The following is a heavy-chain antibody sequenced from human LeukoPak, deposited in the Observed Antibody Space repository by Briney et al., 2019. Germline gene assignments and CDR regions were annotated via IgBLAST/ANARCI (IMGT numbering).Heavy chain of an antibody. D-gene: IGHD6-6*01. CDR2: INHSGST. V-gene: IGHV4-34*01. J-gene: IGHJ4*02. CDR3: ASIAARPVFDY. CDR1: GGSFSGYY. Sequence: SETLSLTCAVYGGSFSGYYWSWIRQPPGKGLGWIGGINHSGSTNSNPSLKSRVTISVDTSKNQFSLKLSSVTAADTAVYYGASIAARPVFDYWGQGTLVTVSS.